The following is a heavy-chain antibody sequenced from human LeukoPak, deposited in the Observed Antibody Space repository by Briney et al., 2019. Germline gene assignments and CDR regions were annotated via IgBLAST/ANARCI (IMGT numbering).Heavy chain of an antibody. J-gene: IGHJ4*02. CDR3: AKDFDY. CDR2: LNHSGRT. Sequence: SETLSLTCAVYGGAFSGYYWSWIRQPPGKGREWIGELNHSGRTNYNPSLNSRVTISVDTTKNQFSLQLNSGAPEDTALHYCAKDFDYWGQGTLVTVSS. CDR1: GGAFSGYY. V-gene: IGHV4-34*01.